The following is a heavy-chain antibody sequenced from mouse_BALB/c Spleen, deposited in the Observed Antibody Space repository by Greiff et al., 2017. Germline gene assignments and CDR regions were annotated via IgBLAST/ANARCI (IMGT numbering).Heavy chain of an antibody. CDR1: GYAFTNYL. CDR2: INPGSGGT. Sequence: QVQLKESGAELVRPGTSVKVSCKASGYAFTNYLIEWVKQRPGQGLEWIGVINPGSGGTNYNEKFKGKATLTADKSSSTAYMQLSSLTSDDSAVYFCARSNRYYAMDYWGQGTSVTVSS. CDR3: ARSNRYYAMDY. V-gene: IGHV1-54*01. J-gene: IGHJ4*01.